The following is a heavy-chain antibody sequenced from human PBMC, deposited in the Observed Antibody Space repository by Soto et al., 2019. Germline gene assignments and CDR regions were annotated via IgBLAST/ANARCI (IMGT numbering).Heavy chain of an antibody. J-gene: IGHJ4*02. D-gene: IGHD3-3*01. Sequence: ASVKVSCKASGYTFTSYGISWVRQAPGQGLEWMGWISAYNGNTNYAQKLQGRVTMTTDTSTSTAYMELRSLRSDDTAVYYCARGTIFGGSGVVIYFDYWGQGTLVTVSS. V-gene: IGHV1-18*01. CDR3: ARGTIFGGSGVVIYFDY. CDR1: GYTFTSYG. CDR2: ISAYNGNT.